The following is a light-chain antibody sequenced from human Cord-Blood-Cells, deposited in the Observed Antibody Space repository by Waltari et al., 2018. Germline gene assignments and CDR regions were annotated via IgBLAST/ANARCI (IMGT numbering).Light chain of an antibody. J-gene: IGKJ1*01. Sequence: EIVMKKYPATQSVSPGERATLSCRASQSVSSNLAWYQQKPGKAPRLLIYGASTRATGIPARFSGSGSGTEFTLTISSMQSEDFAVYYCQKYNNLPTRTFGQGNKEEIK. CDR3: QKYNNLPTRT. CDR2: GAS. V-gene: IGKV3-15*01. CDR1: QSVSSN.